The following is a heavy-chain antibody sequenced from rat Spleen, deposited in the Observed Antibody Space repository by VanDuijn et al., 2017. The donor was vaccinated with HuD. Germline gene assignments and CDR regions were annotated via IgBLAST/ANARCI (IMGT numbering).Heavy chain of an antibody. CDR3: GRDNNYKAY. CDR1: GYSITSNY. D-gene: IGHD1-10*01. V-gene: IGHV3-3*01. Sequence: EVQLQESGPGLVKPSQSLSLTCSVTGYSITSNYWGWIRKFPGSKMEWMGYINSEGTTNYNPSLKSRISITRDTSKNQFFLQVNSVTTEDTATYYCGRDNNYKAYWGQGVLVTVSS. J-gene: IGHJ2*01. CDR2: INSEGTT.